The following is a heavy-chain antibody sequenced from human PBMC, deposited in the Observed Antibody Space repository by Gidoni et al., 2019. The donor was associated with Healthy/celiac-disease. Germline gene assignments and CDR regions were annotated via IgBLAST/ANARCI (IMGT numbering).Heavy chain of an antibody. J-gene: IGHJ3*02. Sequence: EVQLVESGGGLVKPGGSLRLSCAASGFTFSSSSMNWVRQAPGKGLEWVSSISSSSSYIYYADSVKGRFTISRDNAKNSLYLQMNSLRAEDTAVYYCARDTGFGELPDAFDIWGQGTMVTVSS. CDR3: ARDTGFGELPDAFDI. D-gene: IGHD3-10*01. V-gene: IGHV3-21*01. CDR2: ISSSSSYI. CDR1: GFTFSSSS.